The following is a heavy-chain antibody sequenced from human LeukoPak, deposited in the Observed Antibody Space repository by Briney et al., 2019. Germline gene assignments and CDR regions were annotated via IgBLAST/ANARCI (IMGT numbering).Heavy chain of an antibody. CDR1: GYDFTDYW. Sequence: GESLKTSCEGSGYDFTDYWIAWVRQLPGKGLEYMGIIYAGDSETRYSPSFQGQVTMSVDKSISIAYLQWSGLKASDTAMYYCARVGKGSYPRNYFDYWAREPWSPSLQ. CDR2: IYAGDSET. D-gene: IGHD1-26*01. V-gene: IGHV5-51*01. J-gene: IGHJ4*02. CDR3: ARVGKGSYPRNYFDY.